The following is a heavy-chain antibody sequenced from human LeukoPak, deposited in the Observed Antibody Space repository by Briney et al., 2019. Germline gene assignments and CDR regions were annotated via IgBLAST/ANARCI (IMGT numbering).Heavy chain of an antibody. CDR1: GFTFDDYG. CDR2: INWNGGST. D-gene: IGHD4-23*01. Sequence: PGGSLRLSCAASGFTFDDYGMSWVRQAPGKGLEWISGINWNGGSTGYADSVKGRFTISRDNDKNSLYLQMNSLRAEDTALYYCAREFTTVVTRGTNAFDIWGQGTMVTVSS. CDR3: AREFTTVVTRGTNAFDI. J-gene: IGHJ3*02. V-gene: IGHV3-20*04.